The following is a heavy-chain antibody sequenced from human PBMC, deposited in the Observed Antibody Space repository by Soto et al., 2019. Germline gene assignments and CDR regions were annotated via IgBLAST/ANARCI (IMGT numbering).Heavy chain of an antibody. CDR1: GFTFSSYG. J-gene: IGHJ6*02. D-gene: IGHD3-9*01. CDR3: AKVGLNSLRYFDWLLSLWYYGMDV. V-gene: IGHV3-30*18. Sequence: GGSLRLSCAASGFTFSSYGMHWVRQAPGKGLEWVAVISYDGSNKYYADSVKGRFTISRDNSKNTWYLQMNSLRAEDTAVYYCAKVGLNSLRYFDWLLSLWYYGMDVWGQGTTVTVSS. CDR2: ISYDGSNK.